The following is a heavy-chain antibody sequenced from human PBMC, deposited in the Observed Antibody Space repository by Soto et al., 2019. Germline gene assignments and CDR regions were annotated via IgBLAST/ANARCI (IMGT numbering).Heavy chain of an antibody. J-gene: IGHJ4*02. CDR3: ARGGTLAAAGTMSPYYFDY. V-gene: IGHV3-30-3*01. CDR1: GFTFSSYA. Sequence: GGSLRLSCAASGFTFSSYAMHWVRQAPGKGLEWVAVISYDGSNKYYADSVKGRLTISRDNSKNTLYLQMNSLRAEDTAVYYCARGGTLAAAGTMSPYYFDYWGQRTLVTGSS. D-gene: IGHD6-13*01. CDR2: ISYDGSNK.